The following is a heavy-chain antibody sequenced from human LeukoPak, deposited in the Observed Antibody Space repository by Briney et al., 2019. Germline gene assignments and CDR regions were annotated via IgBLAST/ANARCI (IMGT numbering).Heavy chain of an antibody. D-gene: IGHD5-18*01. J-gene: IGHJ5*02. CDR2: IYYTGST. Sequence: SETLSLTCTVSGGSISTSRYYWGWVRQPPGKGLEWIGSIYYTGSTYYNPSLKSRVAISVDTSKHQFSLRLSSVTAADTAVYYCARVSYSYGPNWFDPWGQGTLVTVSS. CDR3: ARVSYSYGPNWFDP. CDR1: GGSISTSRYY. V-gene: IGHV4-39*07.